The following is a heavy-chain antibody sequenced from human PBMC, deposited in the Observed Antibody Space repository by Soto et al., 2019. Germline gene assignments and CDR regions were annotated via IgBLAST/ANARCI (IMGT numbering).Heavy chain of an antibody. V-gene: IGHV3-33*01. CDR3: ARGGSSACYLPFDC. CDR2: IWYDGSNK. Sequence: QVQLVESGGGVVQPGRSLRLSCAASGFTFSSYGMHWVRQAPGKGLEWVAVIWYDGSNKYYAEYVKGRFPISRDNSKNSRYLRMNSLRAEDTVVYYCARGGSSACYLPFDCWGQGTQVTVSS. D-gene: IGHD6-19*01. CDR1: GFTFSSYG. J-gene: IGHJ4*02.